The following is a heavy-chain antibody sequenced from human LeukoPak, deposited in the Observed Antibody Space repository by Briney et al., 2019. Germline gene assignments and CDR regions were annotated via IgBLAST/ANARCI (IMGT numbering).Heavy chain of an antibody. CDR2: ISGSGGST. V-gene: IGHV3-23*01. D-gene: IGHD4-11*01. CDR1: GFTFSSYG. J-gene: IGHJ4*02. CDR3: AKKSTTVITYYFDY. Sequence: GGTLRLSCAASGFTFSSYGMSWVRQAPGKGLEWVSGISGSGGSTSNADSVKGRFTISRDNSKNTLYLQMNSLRAEDTAVYYCAKKSTTVITYYFDYWGQGTLVTVSS.